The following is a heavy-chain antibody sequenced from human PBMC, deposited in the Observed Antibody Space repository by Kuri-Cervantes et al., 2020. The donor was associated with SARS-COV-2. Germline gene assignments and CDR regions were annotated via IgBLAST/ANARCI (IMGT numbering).Heavy chain of an antibody. Sequence: GGSLRLSCTASGFTFGDYAMSRVRQAPGKGLEWVSAISGSGGSTYYADSVKGRFTISRDNSKNTLYLQMNSLRAEDTAVYYCAKEKAGTTIYIFSYYYGMDVWGQGTTVTVSS. CDR3: AKEKAGTTIYIFSYYYGMDV. J-gene: IGHJ6*02. CDR2: ISGSGGST. D-gene: IGHD1-7*01. CDR1: GFTFGDYA. V-gene: IGHV3-23*01.